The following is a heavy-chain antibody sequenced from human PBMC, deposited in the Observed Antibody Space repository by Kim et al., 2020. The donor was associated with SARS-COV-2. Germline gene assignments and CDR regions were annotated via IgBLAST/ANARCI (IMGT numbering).Heavy chain of an antibody. CDR1: GYTFTSYG. CDR3: ARDLFFRDTAATMNGDAFDI. V-gene: IGHV1-18*01. CDR2: ISAYNGNT. Sequence: ASVKVSCKASGYTFTSYGISWVRQAPGQGLEWMGWISAYNGNTNYAQKLQGRVTMTTDTSTSTAYMELRSLRSDDTAVYYCARDLFFRDTAATMNGDAFDIWGQGTMVTVSS. J-gene: IGHJ3*02. D-gene: IGHD2-15*01.